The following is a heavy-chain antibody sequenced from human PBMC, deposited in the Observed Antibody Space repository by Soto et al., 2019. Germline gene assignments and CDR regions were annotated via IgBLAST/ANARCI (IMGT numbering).Heavy chain of an antibody. D-gene: IGHD4-17*01. CDR3: AREGATVAQESNYYYYYGMDV. Sequence: SETLSLTCTVSGGSISSGDYYWSWIRQPPGKGLEWIGYIYYSGSTYYNPSLKSRVTISVDTSKNQFSLKLSSVTAADTAVYYCAREGATVAQESNYYYYYGMDVWGQGTTVTVSS. V-gene: IGHV4-30-4*01. CDR1: GGSISSGDYY. CDR2: IYYSGST. J-gene: IGHJ6*02.